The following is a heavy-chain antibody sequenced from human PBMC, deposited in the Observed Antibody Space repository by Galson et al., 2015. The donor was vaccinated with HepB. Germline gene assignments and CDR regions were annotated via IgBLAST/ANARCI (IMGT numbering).Heavy chain of an antibody. Sequence: SLRLSCAASGFTLSSYGMHWVRQAPGKGLEWVSVIYSGGSTYYADSVKGRFTISRHNSKNTLYLQMNSLRAEDTAVYYCARDQRIVVVPAAMEHYYYYYGMDVWGQGTTVTVSS. J-gene: IGHJ6*02. CDR2: IYSGGST. CDR1: GFTLSSYG. V-gene: IGHV3-NL1*01. D-gene: IGHD2-2*01. CDR3: ARDQRIVVVPAAMEHYYYYYGMDV.